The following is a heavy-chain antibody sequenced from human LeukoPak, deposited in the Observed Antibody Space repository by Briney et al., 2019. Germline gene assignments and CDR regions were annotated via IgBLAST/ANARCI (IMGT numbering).Heavy chain of an antibody. D-gene: IGHD3-10*01. J-gene: IGHJ4*02. CDR2: INPNSGGT. CDR1: GYTFTGYY. V-gene: IGHV1-2*02. Sequence: GASVKVSCKASGYTFTGYYMHWVRQAPGQGLEWMGGINPNSGGTNYAQKFQGRVTMTRDTSISTAYMELSRLRSDDTAVYYCARAGPEYYYGSGSYVDWGQGALVTVSS. CDR3: ARAGPEYYYGSGSYVD.